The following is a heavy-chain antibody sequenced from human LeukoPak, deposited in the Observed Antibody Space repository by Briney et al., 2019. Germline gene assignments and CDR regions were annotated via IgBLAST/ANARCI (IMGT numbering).Heavy chain of an antibody. V-gene: IGHV5-51*01. CDR2: IYPGDSDT. J-gene: IGHJ4*02. Sequence: GESLKISCKGSGYSFTSYWIGWVRQMPGKGLEWMGIIYPGDSDTRYSPSFQGQVTISADKSITTAYLRWSNLTASDTAMYYCAREGANFDFDYWGQGTLVTVSS. CDR1: GYSFTSYW. CDR3: AREGANFDFDY. D-gene: IGHD3-9*01.